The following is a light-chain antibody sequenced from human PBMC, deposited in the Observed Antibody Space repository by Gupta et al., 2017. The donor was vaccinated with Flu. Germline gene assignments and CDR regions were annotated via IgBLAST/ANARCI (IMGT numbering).Light chain of an antibody. V-gene: IGKV1D-16*01. CDR3: LQDNSFPLT. Sequence: DIQLPQSPSSLSASVGDRVTITCRASQDSRTWLAWYQQKPEKAPKSLIYAASNWQSGVPSRFSGGGSETDFTLTISSLQPEDFATYYCLQDNSFPLTFGGGTKVEIK. J-gene: IGKJ4*01. CDR1: QDSRTW. CDR2: AAS.